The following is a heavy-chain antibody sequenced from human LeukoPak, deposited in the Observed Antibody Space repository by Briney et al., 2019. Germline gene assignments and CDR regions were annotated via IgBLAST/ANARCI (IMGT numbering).Heavy chain of an antibody. CDR1: GGSISSYY. Sequence: SETLSLTCTVSGGSISSYYWSWIRQPAGKGLEWVGRIYSSGSTNYNPSLQSRVTMSVDTSKNQFSLKLSSVTAADTAVYYCARGSSGWYSIDYWGQGTLVTVSS. D-gene: IGHD6-19*01. CDR3: ARGSSGWYSIDY. J-gene: IGHJ4*02. CDR2: IYSSGST. V-gene: IGHV4-4*07.